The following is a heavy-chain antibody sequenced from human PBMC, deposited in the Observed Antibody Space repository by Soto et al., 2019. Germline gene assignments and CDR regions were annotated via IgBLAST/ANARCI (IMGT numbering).Heavy chain of an antibody. J-gene: IGHJ2*01. CDR3: ARGPGGYSYGERYFDL. CDR1: GGSISSGGYY. V-gene: IGHV4-31*03. Sequence: QVQLQESGPGLVKPSQTLSLTCTVSGGSISSGGYYWSWIRQHPGKGLEWIGYIYYSGSTYYNPSLKSRVTIPVDTSKNQFSLKLSSVTAADTAVYYCARGPGGYSYGERYFDLWGRGTLVTVSS. CDR2: IYYSGST. D-gene: IGHD5-18*01.